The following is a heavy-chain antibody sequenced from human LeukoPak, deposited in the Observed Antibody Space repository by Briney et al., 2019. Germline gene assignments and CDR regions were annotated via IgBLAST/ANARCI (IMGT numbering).Heavy chain of an antibody. CDR2: ISGGTT. CDR3: SRGSSWLSVY. J-gene: IGHJ4*02. Sequence: GRPLRLSCTASGFTFGDYLMSWFRQAPGKGLEWIGFISGGTTEYAASVKGRFTISRDDSTSIAYLQMNSLTTEDTAVYYCSRGSSWLSVYWGQGTLVTVSS. V-gene: IGHV3-49*03. D-gene: IGHD2-15*01. CDR1: GFTFGDYL.